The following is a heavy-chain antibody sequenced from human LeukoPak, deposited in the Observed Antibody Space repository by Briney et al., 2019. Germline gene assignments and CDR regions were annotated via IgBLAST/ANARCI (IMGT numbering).Heavy chain of an antibody. D-gene: IGHD2-2*01. Sequence: PSETLSLTCAVYGGSFSGYYWSWIRQPPGKGLEWIGEINHSGSTNYNPSLKSRVTISVGTSKNQFSLKLSSVTAADTAVYYCARRAYAHFDYWGQGTLVTVSS. CDR1: GGSFSGYY. CDR2: INHSGST. V-gene: IGHV4-34*01. CDR3: ARRAYAHFDY. J-gene: IGHJ4*02.